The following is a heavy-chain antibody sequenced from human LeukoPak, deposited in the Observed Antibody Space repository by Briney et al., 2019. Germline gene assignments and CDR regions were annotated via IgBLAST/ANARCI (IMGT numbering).Heavy chain of an antibody. CDR1: GYTFTSYY. CDR2: INPSGGST. V-gene: IGHV1-46*01. D-gene: IGHD1-26*01. J-gene: IGHJ6*02. Sequence: EASVKVSCKASGYTFTSYYMHWVRQAPGQGLEWMGIINPSGGSTSYAQKFQGRVTMTRDTSTSTVYMELSSLRSEDTAVYYCARVGRELVNYYYYGMDVWGQGTTVTVSS. CDR3: ARVGRELVNYYYYGMDV.